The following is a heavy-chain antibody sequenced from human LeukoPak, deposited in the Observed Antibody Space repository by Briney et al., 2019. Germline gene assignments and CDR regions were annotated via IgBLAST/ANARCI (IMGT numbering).Heavy chain of an antibody. Sequence: ASVKVSCKASGYTFTGYYMHWVRPAPGQGLAWMGWINPNSGGTNYAQKFQGRVTMTRDTSISTAYMELSRLRSDDTAVYYCARDLVSGLPQFQHWGQGTLVTVSS. CDR3: ARDLVSGLPQFQH. CDR1: GYTFTGYY. J-gene: IGHJ1*01. D-gene: IGHD3-9*01. CDR2: INPNSGGT. V-gene: IGHV1-2*02.